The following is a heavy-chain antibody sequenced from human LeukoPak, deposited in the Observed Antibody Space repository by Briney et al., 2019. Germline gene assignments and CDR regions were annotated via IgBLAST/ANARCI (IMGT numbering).Heavy chain of an antibody. V-gene: IGHV3-23*01. CDR1: GFTFRSYA. CDR3: AKGGSPVTPDY. J-gene: IGHJ4*02. Sequence: GGSLRLSCAASGFTFRSYAMSWVRQAPGKGLEWVSRISGNGYSTSYADSVAGRFTISRDNSKNTLYLQMNSLRAEDTALYYCAKGGSPVTPDYWGQGTLVTVSS. CDR2: ISGNGYST. D-gene: IGHD1-26*01.